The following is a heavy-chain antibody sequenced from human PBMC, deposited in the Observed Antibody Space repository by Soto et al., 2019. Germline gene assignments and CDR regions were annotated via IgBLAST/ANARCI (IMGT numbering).Heavy chain of an antibody. CDR3: EKDRDYGGIGWDY. CDR2: ISYDGTNE. J-gene: IGHJ4*02. V-gene: IGHV3-30*18. CDR1: GFTFSTYG. D-gene: IGHD4-17*01. Sequence: QVQLVESGGGVVQPGRSLRLSCAASGFTFSTYGMHWVRQAPGKGLEWVAVISYDGTNEYHADSVKGRFTISRDNSKNKLYLQMNSLRAEDTAVYYCEKDRDYGGIGWDYWGQGTLVTVSS.